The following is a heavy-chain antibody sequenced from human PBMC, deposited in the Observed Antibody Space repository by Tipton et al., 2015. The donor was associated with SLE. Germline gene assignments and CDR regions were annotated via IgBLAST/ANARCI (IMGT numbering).Heavy chain of an antibody. D-gene: IGHD2-2*01. CDR2: ISTSGST. V-gene: IGHV4-61*02. Sequence: TLSLTCTVSGDSISSGSYYWSWIRQPAGKGLEWIGRISTSGSTNYSPSLMSRPTISIDTSKNQFSLRLSSATAADTAVYYCARAIVYCSSPGSCFPEGVDPWGQGTLVTVSS. CDR1: GDSISSGSYY. J-gene: IGHJ5*02. CDR3: ARAIVYCSSPGSCFPEGVDP.